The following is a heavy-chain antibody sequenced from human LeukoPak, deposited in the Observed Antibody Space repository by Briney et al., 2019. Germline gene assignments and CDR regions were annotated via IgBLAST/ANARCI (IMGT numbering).Heavy chain of an antibody. CDR2: IKTKAESYAT. D-gene: IGHD4-23*01. J-gene: IGHJ6*02. V-gene: IGHV3-73*01. CDR3: TRLSGGNSDSYYYGLDV. Sequence: PGGSLKLSCAASGFTFSGSAIHWVRQASGKGLEWVARIKTKAESYATAYVGSVKGRFTISRDDSKNTAYLQMDSLKTEDTAMYYCTRLSGGNSDSYYYGLDVWGQGTTVTVSS. CDR1: GFTFSGSA.